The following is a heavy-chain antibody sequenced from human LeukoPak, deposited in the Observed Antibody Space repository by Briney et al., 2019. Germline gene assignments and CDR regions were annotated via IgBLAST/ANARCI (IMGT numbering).Heavy chain of an antibody. CDR2: INPNSGGT. D-gene: IGHD6-6*01. Sequence: ASVKVSCKASGYTFTGYYMHWVRQAPGQGLEWMGWINPNSGGTNYAQKFQGRVTMTRDTSISTAYMELSRLRSDDTAVYYCARDRWLVAARPGTLKESYAFDIWGQGTMVTVSS. J-gene: IGHJ3*02. V-gene: IGHV1-2*02. CDR3: ARDRWLVAARPGTLKESYAFDI. CDR1: GYTFTGYY.